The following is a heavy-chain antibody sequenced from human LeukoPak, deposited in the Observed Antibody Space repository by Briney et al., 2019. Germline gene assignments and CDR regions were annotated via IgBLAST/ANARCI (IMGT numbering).Heavy chain of an antibody. CDR2: ISPSGGST. J-gene: IGHJ3*02. Sequence: ASVKVSCKAFGYTFTSNYMHWVRQAPGQGPEWMGVISPSGGSTTYAQKFQGRVTLTRDMSTSTDYLELSSLRSEDTAVYYCARPRNIAVAGTVDAFDIWGQGTMVTVSS. D-gene: IGHD6-19*01. CDR3: ARPRNIAVAGTVDAFDI. V-gene: IGHV1-46*01. CDR1: GYTFTSNY.